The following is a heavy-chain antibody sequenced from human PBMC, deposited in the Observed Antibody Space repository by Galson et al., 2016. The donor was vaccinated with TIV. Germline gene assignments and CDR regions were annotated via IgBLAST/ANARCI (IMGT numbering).Heavy chain of an antibody. Sequence: SVKVSCKASGYTFTAYYLHWVRQAPGQGLEWMGWIDPDSGHTNYAQKFQGRVTLTRDTSISTAYMEMRSLRYDDTAVYHCARVYRGSSELDPWGQGSLVTVSS. D-gene: IGHD6-6*01. CDR1: GYTFTAYY. CDR3: ARVYRGSSELDP. J-gene: IGHJ5*02. CDR2: IDPDSGHT. V-gene: IGHV1-2*02.